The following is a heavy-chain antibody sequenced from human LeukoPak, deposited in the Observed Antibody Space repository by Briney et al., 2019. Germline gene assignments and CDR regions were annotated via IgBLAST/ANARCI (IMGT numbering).Heavy chain of an antibody. J-gene: IGHJ5*02. CDR2: IHSSGGS. V-gene: IGHV4-59*12. D-gene: IGHD6-6*01. Sequence: SETLSLTCTVSGASISNYYWSWIRQTPEKGLKWMGHIHSSGGSSYYPSLKSRLTLSIDTSRNQLSLKLSSVTAADTAVYYCARGSSSSSNWFDPWGQGTLVTVSS. CDR1: GASISNYY. CDR3: ARGSSSSSNWFDP.